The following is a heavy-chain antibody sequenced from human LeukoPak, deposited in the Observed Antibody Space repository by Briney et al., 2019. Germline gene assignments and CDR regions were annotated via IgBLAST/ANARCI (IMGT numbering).Heavy chain of an antibody. CDR3: ARDLTMVRGVLKGYFDY. CDR2: IKQDGGEK. J-gene: IGHJ4*02. D-gene: IGHD3-10*01. CDR1: GFTFSSYW. V-gene: IGHV3-7*01. Sequence: PGGSLRLSCAASGFTFSSYWMSWVRHAPGTGLERVCNIKQDGGEKNYVDSVKSGFTISRDNAKNSLYLQMNSLRAEDTAVYYCARDLTMVRGVLKGYFDYWGQGTLVTVSS.